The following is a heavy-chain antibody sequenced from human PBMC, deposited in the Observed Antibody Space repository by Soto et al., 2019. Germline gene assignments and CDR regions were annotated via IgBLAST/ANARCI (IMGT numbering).Heavy chain of an antibody. V-gene: IGHV4-61*01. CDR3: AREKGASMIVPHNWFDP. D-gene: IGHD3-22*01. Sequence: SLTCTVSGGSVSSGSYYWSWIRQPPGKGLEWIEYIYYSGSTNYNPSLKSRVTISVDTSKNQFSLKLSSVTAADMAVYYCAREKGASMIVPHNWFDPWGQGTLVTVSS. J-gene: IGHJ5*02. CDR1: GGSVSSGSYY. CDR2: IYYSGST.